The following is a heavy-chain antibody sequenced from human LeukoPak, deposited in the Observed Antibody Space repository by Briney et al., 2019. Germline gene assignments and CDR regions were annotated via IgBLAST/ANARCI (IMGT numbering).Heavy chain of an antibody. J-gene: IGHJ3*02. V-gene: IGHV3-13*04. D-gene: IGHD3-22*01. CDR2: IGTAGDT. CDR3: ARSEGLYYYDSSGWSNAFNI. CDR1: GFTFSSYD. Sequence: GGSLRLSCAASGFTFSSYDMHWVRQDTGKGLEWVSAIGTAGDTYYPGSVKGRFTISRENAKNSLYLQMNSLRAGDTAVYYCARSEGLYYYDSSGWSNAFNIWGQGTMVTVSS.